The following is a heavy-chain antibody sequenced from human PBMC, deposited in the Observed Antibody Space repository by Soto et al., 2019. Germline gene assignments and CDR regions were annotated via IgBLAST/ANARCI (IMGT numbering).Heavy chain of an antibody. J-gene: IGHJ4*02. V-gene: IGHV1-8*01. D-gene: IGHD1-1*01. CDR2: MNPNSGNT. CDR3: XXXPTWAGNVDY. CDR1: GYTFTSYD. Sequence: QVQLVQSGAEVKKPGASVKVSCKASGYTFTSYDINWVRQATGQGLEWMGWMNPNSGNTGYAQKSQGRVTMTRNTSISTAYMELSXXXXXXXXXXXXXXXPTWAGNVDYWGQGTLVTVSS.